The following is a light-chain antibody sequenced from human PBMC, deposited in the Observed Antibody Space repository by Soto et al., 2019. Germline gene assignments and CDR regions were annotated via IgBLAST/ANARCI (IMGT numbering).Light chain of an antibody. CDR3: QQYDDWPPT. Sequence: EIVMTQSPATLSVSPGERVTLSCRASQSVSNKLAWYQQKPGQAPRLLIYDASGRAGSVPARLSGRGSGTEVPLTICSLHSEGFAVYFCQQYDDWPPTSGQGTKVEL. CDR1: QSVSNK. J-gene: IGKJ1*01. V-gene: IGKV3-15*01. CDR2: DAS.